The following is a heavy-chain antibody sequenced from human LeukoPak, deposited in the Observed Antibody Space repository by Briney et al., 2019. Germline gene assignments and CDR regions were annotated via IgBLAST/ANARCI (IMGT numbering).Heavy chain of an antibody. D-gene: IGHD5-12*01. V-gene: IGHV4-34*01. J-gene: IGHJ4*02. CDR3: ARPRGYSGYDLDY. CDR1: GGSFSGYY. CDR2: INHSGST. Sequence: SETLSLTCAVYGGSFSGYYWSWIRQPPGKGLEWVGEINHSGSTNYNPSLKSRVTISVDTSKNQCSLKLSSVTAADTAVYYCARPRGYSGYDLDYWGQGTLVTVSS.